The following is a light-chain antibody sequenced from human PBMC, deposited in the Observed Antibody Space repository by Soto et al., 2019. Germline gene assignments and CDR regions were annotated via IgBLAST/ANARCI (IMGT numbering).Light chain of an antibody. CDR1: SSDVGGYIY. CDR3: SSYTSSSTLGV. Sequence: QSVLTHPASVSWAPGQSITISCTGTSSDVGGYIYVSWYQQHPGKAPKLMIYDVTNRPSGVSNRFSGSKSGNTASLTISGLQAEDEADYYCSSYTSSSTLGVFGTGTKVTVL. CDR2: DVT. J-gene: IGLJ1*01. V-gene: IGLV2-14*01.